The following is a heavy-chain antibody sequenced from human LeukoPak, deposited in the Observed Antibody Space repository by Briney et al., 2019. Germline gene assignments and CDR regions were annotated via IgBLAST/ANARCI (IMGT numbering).Heavy chain of an antibody. Sequence: PSQTLSLTCTVSGGSISSGSYYWSWIRQPAGKGLEWIGRIYTSGSTNYNPSLKSRVTISVDTSENQFSLKLSSVTAADTAVYYCARGFGYSKLYFDYWGQGTLVTVSS. CDR2: IYTSGST. CDR1: GGSISSGSYY. D-gene: IGHD3-22*01. J-gene: IGHJ4*02. V-gene: IGHV4-61*02. CDR3: ARGFGYSKLYFDY.